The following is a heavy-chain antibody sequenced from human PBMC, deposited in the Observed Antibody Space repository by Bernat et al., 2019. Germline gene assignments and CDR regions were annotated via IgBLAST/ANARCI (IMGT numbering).Heavy chain of an antibody. CDR3: ARSREVAFYDF. D-gene: IGHD1-26*01. Sequence: EVKLVESGGGLVKPGGSLRLSCEASGFAFRSYTMNWVRQAPGKGLEWVSSITNSGSHTYYADSMKGRFTISRENAKDSLHLEMNSLRVEDTAVYFCARSREVAFYDFWGQGTLVTVSS. J-gene: IGHJ4*02. V-gene: IGHV3-21*02. CDR2: ITNSGSHT. CDR1: GFAFRSYT.